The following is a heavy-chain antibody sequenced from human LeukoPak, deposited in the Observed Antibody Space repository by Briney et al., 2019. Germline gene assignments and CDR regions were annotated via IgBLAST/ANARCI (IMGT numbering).Heavy chain of an antibody. CDR2: ISANSGNT. J-gene: IGHJ5*02. CDR3: ARVLSSSWYGH. Sequence: GASVKVSCKASGYTFTNYGISWVRQTPGQGLQWMGWISANSGNTGYAQKFQGRVTMTRNTSISTAYMELSSLRSEDTAVYYCARVLSSSWYGHWGQGTLVTVSS. CDR1: GYTFTNYG. D-gene: IGHD6-13*01. V-gene: IGHV1-8*02.